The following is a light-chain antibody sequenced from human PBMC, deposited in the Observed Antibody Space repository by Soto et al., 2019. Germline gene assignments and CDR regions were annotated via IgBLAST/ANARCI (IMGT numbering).Light chain of an antibody. V-gene: IGKV3-20*01. CDR2: GAS. Sequence: EIVLTQSPGTLSLSPGEGATLSCRAGQSVSSSNLAWYQHKPGQAPRRVMYGASSRATGIPDRFSGSGSGTDFTLTISRLEPEDFAIYYCHQYGSSPVSFGQGTKLEIK. CDR3: HQYGSSPVS. J-gene: IGKJ2*03. CDR1: QSVSSSN.